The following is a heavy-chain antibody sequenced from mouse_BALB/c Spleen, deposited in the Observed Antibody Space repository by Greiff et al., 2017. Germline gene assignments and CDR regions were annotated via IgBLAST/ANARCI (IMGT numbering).Heavy chain of an antibody. CDR3: ARWDLGYDFDY. D-gene: IGHD3-1*01. CDR2: INPSTGYT. Sequence: VQLQQSGAELAKPGASVKMSCKASGYTFTSYWMHWVKQRPGQGLEWIGYINPSTGYTEYNQKFKDKATLTADKSSSTAYMQLSSLTSEDSAVYYCARWDLGYDFDYWGQGTTLTVSS. J-gene: IGHJ2*01. V-gene: IGHV1-7*01. CDR1: GYTFTSYW.